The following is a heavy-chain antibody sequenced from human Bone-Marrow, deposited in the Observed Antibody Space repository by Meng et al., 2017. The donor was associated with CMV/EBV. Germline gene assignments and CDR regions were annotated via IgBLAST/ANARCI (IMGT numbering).Heavy chain of an antibody. CDR2: IYPGDSDT. J-gene: IGHJ6*01. CDR1: GYSFTSYW. CDR3: ARLLTGPNTDDYGMDV. Sequence: GESLKISCKGSGYSFTSYWIGWVRQMPGKGLEWMGIIYPGDSDTRYSPSFQGQVTISADKSISTAYLQWSSLKASDTAMYYCARLLTGPNTDDYGMDVWGQGTTVTGSS. D-gene: IGHD2-2*02. V-gene: IGHV5-51*01.